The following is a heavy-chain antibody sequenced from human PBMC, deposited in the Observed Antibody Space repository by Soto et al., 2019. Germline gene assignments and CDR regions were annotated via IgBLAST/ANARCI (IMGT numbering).Heavy chain of an antibody. D-gene: IGHD6-19*01. CDR3: AKISGVPGTKAFDF. CDR2: VYPGDSDT. CDR1: GYSFTNHW. V-gene: IGHV5-51*01. Sequence: GESLKISCKGSGYSFTNHWIAWVRQMPGKGLEWMGIVYPGDSDTKYNPSFQGQVTFSADKSISTAYLQWSSLEASDTAMFYCAKISGVPGTKAFDFWGQGTMVTVSS. J-gene: IGHJ3*01.